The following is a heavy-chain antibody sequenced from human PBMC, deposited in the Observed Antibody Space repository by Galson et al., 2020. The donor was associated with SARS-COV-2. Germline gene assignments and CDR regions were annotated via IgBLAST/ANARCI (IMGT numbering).Heavy chain of an antibody. V-gene: IGHV2-5*01. CDR1: GFSLDTRGVG. Sequence: SGPTLVKPTQTLTLTCSFSGFSLDTRGVGVGWIRQPPGKAPEWLALIYWNDEKRYSPSVESRLTISKDTSKNQVVLTMTDMDPVDTGTFYCAHKPSGWNLHFDNWGQRILVTVSS. CDR2: IYWNDEK. J-gene: IGHJ4*02. CDR3: AHKPSGWNLHFDN. D-gene: IGHD6-19*01.